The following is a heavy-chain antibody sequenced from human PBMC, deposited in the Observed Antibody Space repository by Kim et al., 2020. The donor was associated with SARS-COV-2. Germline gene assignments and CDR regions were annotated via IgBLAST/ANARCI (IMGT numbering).Heavy chain of an antibody. CDR1: GFTFSSYW. D-gene: IGHD3-10*01. CDR2: IKQDGSEK. Sequence: GGSLRLSCAASGFTFSSYWMSWVRQAPGKGLEWVANIKQDGSEKYYVDSVKGRFTISRDNAKNSLYLQMNSLRAEDTAVYYCARGSVGGFGEPPDWFDPWGQGTLVTVSS. V-gene: IGHV3-7*01. J-gene: IGHJ5*02. CDR3: ARGSVGGFGEPPDWFDP.